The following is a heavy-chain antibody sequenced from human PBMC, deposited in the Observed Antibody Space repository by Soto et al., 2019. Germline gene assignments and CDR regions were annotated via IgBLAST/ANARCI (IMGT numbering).Heavy chain of an antibody. CDR1: GFTFDDYA. CDR2: ISWDGGST. D-gene: IGHD2-8*01. Sequence: GGTLSLSCAASGFTFDDYAMHWVRQAPGKGLEWISLISWDGGSTYYADSVKGRFTISRDKSKNSLYLQLNTLRAEDTALYYCAKDLGVSYYYSGLDVWGQGTTVTVSS. CDR3: AKDLGVSYYYSGLDV. V-gene: IGHV3-43D*04. J-gene: IGHJ6*02.